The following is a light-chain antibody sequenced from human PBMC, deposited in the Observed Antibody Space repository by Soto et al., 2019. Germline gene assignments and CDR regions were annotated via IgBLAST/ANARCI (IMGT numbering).Light chain of an antibody. CDR2: DVS. CDR3: SSYSSSSTLYV. Sequence: QSALTQPASVSESPGQSITVPCTGTSSDVGGYNYVSWYQQHPGKAPKLMIYDVSDRPSGVSNRFSGSKSGNTASLTISGLQAEDEADYYCSSYSSSSTLYVFGTGTKLTVL. CDR1: SSDVGGYNY. V-gene: IGLV2-14*01. J-gene: IGLJ1*01.